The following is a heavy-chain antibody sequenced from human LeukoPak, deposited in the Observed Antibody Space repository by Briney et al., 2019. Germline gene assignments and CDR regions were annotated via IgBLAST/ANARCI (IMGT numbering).Heavy chain of an antibody. Sequence: LGESLLITCKASGSGFTSYWIGWVRQMRGKGLEWMGIIDPSDSETRYTPSFQGQVTISADKSLSTAYLQWNSLKASDTAMYYCARQTAMGRSGDYWGQGTLVTVSS. CDR1: GSGFTSYW. D-gene: IGHD5-18*01. CDR3: ARQTAMGRSGDY. J-gene: IGHJ4*02. V-gene: IGHV5-51*01. CDR2: IDPSDSET.